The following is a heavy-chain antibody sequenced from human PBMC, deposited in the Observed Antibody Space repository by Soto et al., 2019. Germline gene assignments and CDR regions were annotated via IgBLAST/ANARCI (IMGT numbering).Heavy chain of an antibody. CDR1: GFTLDDYT. CDR3: AKDRAVVVPVSTSYFHYYGLDV. J-gene: IGHJ6*02. V-gene: IGHV3-9*01. D-gene: IGHD2-2*01. Sequence: GGSLRLSCAASGFTLDDYTMHWVRQAPGKGLEWVSGVGWNGGDIVYADSVKGRFTVSRDNTKNSLYLEVNSLRAEDTAIYYCAKDRAVVVPVSTSYFHYYGLDVWGQGTTVTVSS. CDR2: VGWNGGDI.